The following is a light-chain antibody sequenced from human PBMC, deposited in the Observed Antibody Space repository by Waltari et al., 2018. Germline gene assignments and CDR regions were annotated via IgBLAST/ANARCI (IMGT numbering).Light chain of an antibody. V-gene: IGKV3-20*01. CDR1: QSVSRT. Sequence: EIVLMQSPGPLFSSPGEGATLSCRASQSVSRTLAWYQQKPGQAPRLLIYGASSRATGIPDRFSGSGSGTDFSLTISRLEPDDSAVYFCQHYVSLPATFGQGTKVEIK. J-gene: IGKJ1*01. CDR3: QHYVSLPAT. CDR2: GAS.